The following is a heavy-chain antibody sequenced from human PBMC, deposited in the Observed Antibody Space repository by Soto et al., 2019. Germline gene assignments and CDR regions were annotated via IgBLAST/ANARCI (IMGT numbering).Heavy chain of an antibody. J-gene: IGHJ2*01. CDR2: IFSNDEK. V-gene: IGHV2-26*01. D-gene: IGHD3-10*01. CDR3: ARINLRSVRWRVRWYFDL. Sequence: QVTLKESGPVLVKPTETLTLTRTVSGFSLSNARMGVSWIRQPPGKALEWLAHIFSNDEKSYSTSLKSRLTISKDTSKSQMVLTMNNMDPVDTATYYGARINLRSVRWRVRWYFDLWGRGTLVTGSS. CDR1: GFSLSNARMG.